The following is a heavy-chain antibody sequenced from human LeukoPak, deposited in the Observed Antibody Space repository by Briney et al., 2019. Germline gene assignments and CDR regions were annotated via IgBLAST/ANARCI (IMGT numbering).Heavy chain of an antibody. V-gene: IGHV3-23*01. J-gene: IGHJ5*02. CDR1: GFTFSSYA. D-gene: IGHD2-2*01. CDR2: INDSGDST. CDR3: ATAYCSSTSCPT. Sequence: PGGSLRLSCAASGFTFSSYAMSWVRQAPGKALEWVSSINDSGDSTYYADSVKGRFTISRDNSKNTLYLLMNNLRAEDTAIFYCATAYCSSTSCPTWGQGTLVTVSS.